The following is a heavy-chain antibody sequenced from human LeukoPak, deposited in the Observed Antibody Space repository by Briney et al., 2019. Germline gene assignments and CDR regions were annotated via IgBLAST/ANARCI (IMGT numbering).Heavy chain of an antibody. CDR3: ARVGSWYYFDC. CDR2: IDHSGNT. CDR1: GGSINSNY. Sequence: SETLSLTCTVSGGSINSNYWSWIRQPPGEGLEWIAYIDHSGNTNYNPSLKSRVTISRDMSKNQFSLKLTSVTAADTAMYYCARVGSWYYFDCWGQGILVTVSS. V-gene: IGHV4-59*01. D-gene: IGHD6-19*01. J-gene: IGHJ4*02.